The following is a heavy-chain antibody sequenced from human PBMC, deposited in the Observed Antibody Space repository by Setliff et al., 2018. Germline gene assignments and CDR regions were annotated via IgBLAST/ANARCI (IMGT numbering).Heavy chain of an antibody. V-gene: IGHV1-18*01. D-gene: IGHD3-10*01. J-gene: IGHJ6*02. Sequence: ASVKVSCKASGYTFTSYGISWVRQAPGQGLEWMGWISAYNGNTNYAQKLQGRVTMTTDTSTSTAYMELRSLRSDDTAVYYCARDVGPPDEAIWFGAYMDDWGQGTTVTV. CDR3: ARDVGPPDEAIWFGAYMDD. CDR2: ISAYNGNT. CDR1: GYTFTSYG.